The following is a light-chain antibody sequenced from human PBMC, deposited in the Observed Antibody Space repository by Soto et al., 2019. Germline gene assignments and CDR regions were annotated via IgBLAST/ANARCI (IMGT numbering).Light chain of an antibody. Sequence: DIVMTQSPLSLPITPGEPASNSCRSSQSLLHSNGFIYLDWYLQKPGQSPQLLIYLVSNRASGVPDRFSGSGLGTDFTLKISRVEAEDVGVYYCMQALQTPLTFGGGTKVDIK. CDR2: LVS. CDR3: MQALQTPLT. CDR1: QSLLHSNGFIY. V-gene: IGKV2-28*01. J-gene: IGKJ4*01.